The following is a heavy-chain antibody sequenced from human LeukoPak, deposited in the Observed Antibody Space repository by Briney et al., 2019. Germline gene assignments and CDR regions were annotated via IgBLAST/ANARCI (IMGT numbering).Heavy chain of an antibody. CDR2: LNHSGST. Sequence: SETLSLTCAVYGGSFSGYYWSWFRQPPGKGLEWIGELNHSGSTNYNPSLKSRVTISVDTSKNQFSLKLSSVTAADTAVYYCARGGYNSRRDNWFDPWGQGTLVTVSS. CDR3: ARGGYNSRRDNWFDP. CDR1: GGSFSGYY. D-gene: IGHD5-12*01. J-gene: IGHJ5*02. V-gene: IGHV4-34*01.